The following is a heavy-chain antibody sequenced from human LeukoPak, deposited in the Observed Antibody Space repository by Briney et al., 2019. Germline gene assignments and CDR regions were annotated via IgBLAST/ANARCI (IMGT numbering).Heavy chain of an antibody. J-gene: IGHJ4*02. CDR3: ARRLELAAGKIDY. V-gene: IGHV1-2*02. D-gene: IGHD6-13*01. CDR2: INPNSGGT. CDR1: GFTFTGYY. Sequence: ASVKVSCKASGFTFTGYYMYWVRQAPGQGLEWMGWINPNSGGTKYAQKFQGRVTMTRDTSISTGYMELSRLRSDDTAVYYCARRLELAAGKIDYWGQGTLVTVSS.